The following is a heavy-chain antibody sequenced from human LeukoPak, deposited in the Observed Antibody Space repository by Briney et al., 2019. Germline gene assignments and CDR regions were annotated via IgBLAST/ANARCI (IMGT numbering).Heavy chain of an antibody. J-gene: IGHJ3*02. D-gene: IGHD7-27*01. CDR2: IYPGDSDS. CDR3: ARLSQLGIFHDAFDI. Sequence: GESLKISCKGSGYNFTTYWIGWVRQMPGKGLEWMGIIYPGDSDSRYGPSFQGQVTISADKSITTAYLQWRSLKASDTAMYYCARLSQLGIFHDAFDIWGQGTMVTVSS. V-gene: IGHV5-51*01. CDR1: GYNFTTYW.